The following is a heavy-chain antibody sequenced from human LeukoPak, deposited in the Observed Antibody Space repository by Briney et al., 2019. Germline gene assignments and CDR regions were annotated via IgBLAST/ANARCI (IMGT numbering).Heavy chain of an antibody. CDR2: IYTSGST. CDR1: GGSISSYY. V-gene: IGHV4-4*09. CDR3: ARGGIAAPPHYYYYYYYMDV. J-gene: IGHJ6*03. Sequence: SETLSLTCTVSGGSISSYYWSWTRQPPGKGLEWIGYIYTSGSTNYNPSLKSRVTISVDTSKNQFSLKLSSVTAADTAVYYCARGGIAAPPHYYYYYYYMDVWGKGTTVTVSS. D-gene: IGHD6-13*01.